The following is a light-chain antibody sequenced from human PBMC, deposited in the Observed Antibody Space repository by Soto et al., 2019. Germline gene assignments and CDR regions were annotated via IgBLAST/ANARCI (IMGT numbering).Light chain of an antibody. CDR1: QSVSSD. V-gene: IGKV3-15*01. Sequence: ESVLTQSPCTRSFSQGPRATLSCRASQSVSSDVAWYQKKPGQPPRLLIYGASARATGIPARFSGSGSGTEFTLTISSLQSEDFAVYFCQQYNNWPTFGQGTKVDIK. J-gene: IGKJ1*01. CDR3: QQYNNWPT. CDR2: GAS.